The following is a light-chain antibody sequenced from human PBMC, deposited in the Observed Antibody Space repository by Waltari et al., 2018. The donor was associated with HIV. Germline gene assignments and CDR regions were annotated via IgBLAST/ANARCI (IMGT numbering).Light chain of an antibody. CDR3: SSYGDSLRVL. J-gene: IGLJ3*02. CDR2: EVT. CDR1: SSDIGASDS. Sequence: QSALPQPPSASGSLGQSVTISCTGSSSDIGASDSVSWFQQHPRSAPKLLLYEVTRRPSTVSDRFSGSRSGSTAFLTVAGLQPDDEATYFCSSYGDSLRVLFGGGTNVTVL. V-gene: IGLV2-8*01.